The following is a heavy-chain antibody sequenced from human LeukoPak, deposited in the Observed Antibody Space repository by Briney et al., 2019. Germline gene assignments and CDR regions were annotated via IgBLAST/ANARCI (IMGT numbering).Heavy chain of an antibody. CDR1: GFTFSSYA. D-gene: IGHD4-23*01. V-gene: IGHV3-23*01. CDR2: ISGSGGST. J-gene: IGHJ4*02. CDR3: AKSVVPTALDY. Sequence: GGSLRLSCTASGFTFSSYAMSWVRHAPGKGLECVSAISGSGGSTYYADSVKGRFTISRDNSKNTLYLQMNSLRAEDTAVYYCAKSVVPTALDYWGQGTLVTVSS.